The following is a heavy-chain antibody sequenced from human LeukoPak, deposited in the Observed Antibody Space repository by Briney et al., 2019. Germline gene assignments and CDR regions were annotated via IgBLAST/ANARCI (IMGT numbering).Heavy chain of an antibody. CDR2: IYYSGST. V-gene: IGHV4-59*01. CDR3: VRDGGSY. Sequence: SETLSLTCTVSGGSISSYYWSWIRQPPGKGLEWIGYIYYSGSTDYNPSLKSRVTISVDTSKNQFSLKPSSVTAADTAVYYCVRDGGSYWGQGTLVTVSS. J-gene: IGHJ4*02. CDR1: GGSISSYY. D-gene: IGHD1-26*01.